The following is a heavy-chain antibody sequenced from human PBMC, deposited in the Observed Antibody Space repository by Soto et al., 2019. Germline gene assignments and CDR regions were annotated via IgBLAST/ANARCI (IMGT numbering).Heavy chain of an antibody. CDR2: IYATGTT. CDR3: VRDGTKTLRDWFDP. V-gene: IGHV4-4*07. CDR1: GASISGFY. Sequence: SETLSLTCTVSGASISGFYWSWIRKSAGKGLEWIGRIYATGTTDYNPSLKSRVMMSVDTSKKQFSLKLRSVTAAATAVYYCVRDGTKTLRDWFDPWGQGMSVTVSS. J-gene: IGHJ5*02. D-gene: IGHD1-1*01.